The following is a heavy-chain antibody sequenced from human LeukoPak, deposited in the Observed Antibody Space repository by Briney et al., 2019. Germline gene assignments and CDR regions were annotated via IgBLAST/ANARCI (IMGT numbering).Heavy chain of an antibody. V-gene: IGHV1-69*04. CDR3: ARDLGYYDSSGYFDY. J-gene: IGHJ4*02. D-gene: IGHD3-22*01. Sequence: SVKVSCKAPGGTFSSYTISWVRQAPGQGLEWMGRIIPILGIANYAQKFQGRVTITADKSTSTAYMELSSLRSEDTAVYYCARDLGYYDSSGYFDYWGQGTLVTVSS. CDR1: GGTFSSYT. CDR2: IIPILGIA.